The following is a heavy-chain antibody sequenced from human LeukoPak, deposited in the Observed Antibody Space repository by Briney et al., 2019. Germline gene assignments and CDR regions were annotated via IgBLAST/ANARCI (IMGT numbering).Heavy chain of an antibody. J-gene: IGHJ3*02. Sequence: SVKVSCKASGGTFSSYAISWVRQAPGQGLEWMGGIIPIFGTANYAQKFQGRVTITADESTSTAYMELSSLRSEDTAVYYCARETRSVSYWKAWRFDIWGQGTMVTVSS. V-gene: IGHV1-69*13. CDR2: IIPIFGTA. CDR3: ARETRSVSYWKAWRFDI. CDR1: GGTFSSYA. D-gene: IGHD1-26*01.